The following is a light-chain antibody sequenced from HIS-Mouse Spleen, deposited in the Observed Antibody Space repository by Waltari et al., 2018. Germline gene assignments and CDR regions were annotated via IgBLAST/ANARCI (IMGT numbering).Light chain of an antibody. V-gene: IGLV2-14*03. CDR2: DVS. J-gene: IGLJ2*01. CDR3: SSYTSSSFNVV. CDR1: SSDVGGSNY. Sequence: QSALTQPASVSGSPGQSITISCTGTSSDVGGSNYVSWYQQHPGKAPKLMIYDVSNRPSGVANTFSGAKSGNTASLTISGLQAEDEADYYCSSYTSSSFNVVFGGGTKLTVL.